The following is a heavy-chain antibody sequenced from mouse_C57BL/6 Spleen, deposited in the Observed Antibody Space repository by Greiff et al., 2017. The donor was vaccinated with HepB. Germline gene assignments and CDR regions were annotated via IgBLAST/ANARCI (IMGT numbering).Heavy chain of an antibody. CDR1: GYTFTSYT. J-gene: IGHJ4*01. CDR3: ASYYYGSSYGYAMDY. V-gene: IGHV1-4*01. CDR2: INPSSGYT. D-gene: IGHD1-1*01. Sequence: VMLVESGAELARPGASVKMSCKASGYTFTSYTMHWVKQRPGQGLEWIGYINPSSGYTKYNQKFKDKATLTADKSSSTAYMQLSSLTSEDSAVYYCASYYYGSSYGYAMDYWGQGTSVTVSS.